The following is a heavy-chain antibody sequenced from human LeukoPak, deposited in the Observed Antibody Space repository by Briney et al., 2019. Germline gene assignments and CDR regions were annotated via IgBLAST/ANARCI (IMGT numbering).Heavy chain of an antibody. J-gene: IGHJ4*02. CDR2: INPNSGGT. V-gene: IGHV1-2*02. CDR3: ASDSTVVTPVPFDY. D-gene: IGHD4-23*01. Sequence: ASVKVSCKASGYTFTGYYMHWVRQAPGQGLEWMGWINPNSGGTNYAQKFQGRVTVTRDTSISTAYMELSRLRSDDTAVYYCASDSTVVTPVPFDYWGQGTLVTVSS. CDR1: GYTFTGYY.